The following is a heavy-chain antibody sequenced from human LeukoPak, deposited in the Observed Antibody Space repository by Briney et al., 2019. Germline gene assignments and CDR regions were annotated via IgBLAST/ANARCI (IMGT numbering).Heavy chain of an antibody. D-gene: IGHD5-18*01. V-gene: IGHV3-23*01. CDR2: ISGSGGST. J-gene: IGHJ4*02. CDR3: AKGGYSYGFTSAKYFDY. Sequence: PGGSLRLSCAASGFTFSSYAMSWVRQAPGKGLEWVSAISGSGGSTYYAESVKGRFTISRDNSKNTLYLQMNSLRAEDTAVYYCAKGGYSYGFTSAKYFDYWGQGTLVLVSS. CDR1: GFTFSSYA.